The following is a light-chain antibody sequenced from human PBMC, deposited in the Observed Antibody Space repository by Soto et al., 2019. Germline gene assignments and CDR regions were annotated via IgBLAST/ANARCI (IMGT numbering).Light chain of an antibody. Sequence: EIVLTQSPATLSLSPGERATLSCRASQSVSSYLAWYQQKPGQAPRLLIYGASSRATGIPDRFSGSGSGTDFTLTISRLEPEDFAVYYCQQYGRGFGQGTRLEIK. CDR1: QSVSSY. CDR3: QQYGRG. J-gene: IGKJ5*01. V-gene: IGKV3-20*01. CDR2: GAS.